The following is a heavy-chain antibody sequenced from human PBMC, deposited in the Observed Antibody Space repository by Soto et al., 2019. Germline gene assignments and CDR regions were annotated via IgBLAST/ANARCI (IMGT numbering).Heavy chain of an antibody. CDR3: ATSPSYSSSWYGTY. J-gene: IGHJ4*02. CDR1: GYTLTELS. V-gene: IGHV1-24*01. CDR2: FDPEDGET. D-gene: IGHD6-13*01. Sequence: VASVKVSCKVSGYTLTELSMHWVRQAPGKGLEWMGGFDPEDGETIYAQKFQGRVTMTEDTSTDTAYMELSSLRSEDTAVYYCATSPSYSSSWYGTYWGQGTLVTVSS.